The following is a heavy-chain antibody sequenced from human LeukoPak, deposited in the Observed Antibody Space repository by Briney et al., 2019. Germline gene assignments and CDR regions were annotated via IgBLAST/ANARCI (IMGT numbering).Heavy chain of an antibody. V-gene: IGHV1-8*02. J-gene: IGHJ4*02. CDR1: GYTFTGYY. Sequence: ASVKVSCKASGYTFTGYYMHWVRQAPGQGLEWMGWMNPNSGNTGYAQKFQGRVTMTRNTSISTAYMELSSLRSEDTAVYYCARGRGYYGSGSYWRRGDYWGQGTLVTVSS. CDR2: MNPNSGNT. D-gene: IGHD3-10*01. CDR3: ARGRGYYGSGSYWRRGDY.